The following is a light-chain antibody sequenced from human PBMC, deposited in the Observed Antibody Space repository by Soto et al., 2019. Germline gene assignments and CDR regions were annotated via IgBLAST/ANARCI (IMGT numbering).Light chain of an antibody. CDR2: DAS. V-gene: IGKV3-11*01. J-gene: IGKJ3*01. CDR3: QQRSNWPIT. CDR1: QSVSSY. Sequence: EIVLTQSPATLSLSPGERATLSCRASQSVSSYLAWYQHKPGQAPRLLIYDASNRATGIPARFSGSGYGTDVTLTISSLEPEGFAVYYCQQRSNWPITFGAVNKVDIK.